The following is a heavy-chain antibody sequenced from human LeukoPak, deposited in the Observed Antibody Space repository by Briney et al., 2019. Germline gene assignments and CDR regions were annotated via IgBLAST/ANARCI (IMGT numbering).Heavy chain of an antibody. Sequence: GESLKISCKGLGNSFSSYWNAWVRQRPGKGLEWMGITYPGGSDTNYSPSFQGQVTISADKSSNTAYLQWSSLKASDTAMYYCARYYFWTGSYFFDYWGQGTLVTVSS. J-gene: IGHJ4*02. CDR3: ARYYFWTGSYFFDY. CDR1: GNSFSSYW. V-gene: IGHV5-51*01. D-gene: IGHD3/OR15-3a*01. CDR2: TYPGGSDT.